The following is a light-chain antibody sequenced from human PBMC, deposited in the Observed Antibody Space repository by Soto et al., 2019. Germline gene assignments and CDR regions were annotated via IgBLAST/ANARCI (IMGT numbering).Light chain of an antibody. V-gene: IGLV2-14*01. J-gene: IGLJ3*02. CDR3: SSYTSGSVL. Sequence: QSALTQPASVSGSPGQSITVSCTGTSRDVGNYNFVSWYQQHPGKAPKVIIYDVSNRPSGVSDRFSASKSGNTASLTISGLQTEDEAVYFCSSYTSGSVLFGGGTKVTVL. CDR1: SRDVGNYNF. CDR2: DVS.